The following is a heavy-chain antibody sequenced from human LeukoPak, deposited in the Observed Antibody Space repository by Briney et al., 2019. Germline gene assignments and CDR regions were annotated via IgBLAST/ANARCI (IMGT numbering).Heavy chain of an antibody. Sequence: SQTLSLTCAISGXSVSSNSATWNWIRQSPSRGLEWLGRTYYRSKWDNDYPVSVKSRITINPDTSKNQLSLQLNSVTPEDTAVYYCARGLYRYFDLWGRGTLVTVSS. CDR3: ARGLYRYFDL. V-gene: IGHV6-1*01. CDR1: GXSVSSNSAT. J-gene: IGHJ2*01. CDR2: TYYRSKWDN.